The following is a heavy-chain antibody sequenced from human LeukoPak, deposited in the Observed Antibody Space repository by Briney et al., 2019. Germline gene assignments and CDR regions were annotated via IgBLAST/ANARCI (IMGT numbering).Heavy chain of an antibody. CDR3: ATLPQQWLVRDDY. V-gene: IGHV3-7*01. D-gene: IGHD6-19*01. Sequence: GESLRLSCAASGFTFTDYWMSWVRQAPGKGLEWVANIKRDGSEKYYVDSVKGRFTISRDNSKNTLYLQMNSLRAEDTAVYYCATLPQQWLVRDDYWGQGTLVTVSS. J-gene: IGHJ4*02. CDR1: GFTFTDYW. CDR2: IKRDGSEK.